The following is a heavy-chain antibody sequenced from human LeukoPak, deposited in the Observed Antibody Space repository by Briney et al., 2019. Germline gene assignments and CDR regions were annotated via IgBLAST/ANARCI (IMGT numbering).Heavy chain of an antibody. CDR1: GLTVSSNY. CDR2: IYSGGST. Sequence: GGSLRLSCAASGLTVSSNYMSWVRQAPGKGLEWVSVIYSGGSTYYADSVKGRFTISRDNSENTLYLQMNSLRAEDTAVYHCARNYGKYWGQGTLVTVSS. V-gene: IGHV3-66*01. CDR3: ARNYGKY. J-gene: IGHJ4*02. D-gene: IGHD1-7*01.